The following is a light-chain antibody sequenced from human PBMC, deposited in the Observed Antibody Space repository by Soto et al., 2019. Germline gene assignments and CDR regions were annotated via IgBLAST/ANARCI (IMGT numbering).Light chain of an antibody. Sequence: DIQMTQSPSSLCAYVGERVTVTCRASQSISSYLNWYQQKPGKAPKLLIYAASSLQSGVPSRFSGSGSGTDFTLTISSLQPEDFATYYCQKSYSTPPTFGQGNKGDIK. CDR3: QKSYSTPPT. J-gene: IGKJ1*01. CDR1: QSISSY. V-gene: IGKV1-39*01. CDR2: AAS.